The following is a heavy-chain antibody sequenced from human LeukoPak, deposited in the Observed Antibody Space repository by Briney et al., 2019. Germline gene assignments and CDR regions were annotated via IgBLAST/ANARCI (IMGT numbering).Heavy chain of an antibody. CDR2: IRYDGSNK. D-gene: IGHD2-2*02. J-gene: IGHJ5*02. CDR3: VKDEYCSSTSCYTGGGAWNWFDP. CDR1: GFTFSSYG. Sequence: PGGSLRLSCAASGFTFSSYGMHWVRQAPGKGLEWVAFIRYDGSNKYYADSVKGRFTISRDNSKNTLYLQMNSLRAEDTAVYYCVKDEYCSSTSCYTGGGAWNWFDPWGQGTLVTVSS. V-gene: IGHV3-30*02.